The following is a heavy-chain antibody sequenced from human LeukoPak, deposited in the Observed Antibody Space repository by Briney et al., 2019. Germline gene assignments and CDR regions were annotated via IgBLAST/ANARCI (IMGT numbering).Heavy chain of an antibody. V-gene: IGHV3-53*01. CDR2: IYISGST. J-gene: IGHJ4*02. CDR1: GFTVSSHY. CDR3: AGRQLGYSNGYDY. Sequence: GGSLRLSCAASGFTVSSHYMSWVRQAPGKGLEWVSVIYISGSTYYADSVKGRFTISRDNSKNTLYLQLNSLRAEDTAVYYCAGRQLGYSNGYDYWGQGTLVTVSS. D-gene: IGHD5-18*01.